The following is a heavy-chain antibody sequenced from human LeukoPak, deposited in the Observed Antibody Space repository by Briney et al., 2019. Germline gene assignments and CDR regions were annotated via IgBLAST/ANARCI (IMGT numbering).Heavy chain of an antibody. J-gene: IGHJ2*01. CDR3: AREAVSRKTPYWYFDL. CDR1: GFTFSSYG. Sequence: GGSLRLSCAASGFTFSSYGMHWVRQAPGKGLEWVAFIRYDGSNKYYADSVKGRFTISRDNSKNTLYLQMSSLRAEDTAVYYCAREAVSRKTPYWYFDLWGRGTLVTVSS. CDR2: IRYDGSNK. D-gene: IGHD5/OR15-5a*01. V-gene: IGHV3-30*02.